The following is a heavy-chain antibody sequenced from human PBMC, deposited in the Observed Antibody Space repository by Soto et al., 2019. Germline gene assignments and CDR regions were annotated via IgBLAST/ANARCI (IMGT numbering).Heavy chain of an antibody. J-gene: IGHJ4*02. CDR2: ISYDGSNK. CDR3: AKDNYDTLTGYYGPDY. D-gene: IGHD3-9*01. Sequence: QVQLVESGGGVVQPGRSLRLSCAASGFTFSSYGIHWVRQAPGKGLEWVAVISYDGSNKYYADSVKGRFTISRDNAKNTLYLQMNSLRAEDTAVYYCAKDNYDTLTGYYGPDYWGQGTLFTVSS. CDR1: GFTFSSYG. V-gene: IGHV3-30*18.